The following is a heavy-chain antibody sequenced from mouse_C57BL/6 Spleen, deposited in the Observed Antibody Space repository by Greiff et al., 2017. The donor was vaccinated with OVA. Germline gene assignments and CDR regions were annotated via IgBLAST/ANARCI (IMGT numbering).Heavy chain of an antibody. D-gene: IGHD1-1*01. J-gene: IGHJ1*03. CDR2: IHPNSGST. Sequence: QVQLQQSGAELVKPGASVKLSCKASGYTFTSYWMHWVKQRPGQGLEWIGMIHPNSGSTNYNEKFKSKATLTVDKSSSTDYMQLSSLTSEDSAVYYCERWGLRRYQGYFDGWGTGTTVTVSS. V-gene: IGHV1-64*01. CDR1: GYTFTSYW. CDR3: ERWGLRRYQGYFDG.